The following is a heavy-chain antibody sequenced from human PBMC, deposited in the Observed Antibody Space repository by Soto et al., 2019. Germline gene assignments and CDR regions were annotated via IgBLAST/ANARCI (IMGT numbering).Heavy chain of an antibody. D-gene: IGHD3-22*01. Sequence: PSETLSLTCAVYGGSFSGYYWSWIRQPPGKGLEWIGEINHSGSTSYNPSLKSRVTISVDTSKNQFSLKLSSVTAADTAVYYCARGGMIVERTNWFDPWGQGTLVTVSS. CDR1: GGSFSGYY. CDR2: INHSGST. V-gene: IGHV4-34*01. J-gene: IGHJ5*02. CDR3: ARGGMIVERTNWFDP.